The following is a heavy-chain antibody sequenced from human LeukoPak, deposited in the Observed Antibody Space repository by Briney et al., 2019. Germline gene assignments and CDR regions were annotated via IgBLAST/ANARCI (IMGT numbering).Heavy chain of an antibody. Sequence: PGGSLRLSCAASGFTFSDYYMSWIRQAPGKGLEWVSYISSSGSIIYYADSVKGRFTISRDNSKNTLYLQMNSLRAEDTAVYYCAKGVGGYCSSTSCYTTDYWGQGTLVTVSS. J-gene: IGHJ4*02. CDR3: AKGVGGYCSSTSCYTTDY. V-gene: IGHV3-11*01. CDR2: ISSSGSII. CDR1: GFTFSDYY. D-gene: IGHD2-2*02.